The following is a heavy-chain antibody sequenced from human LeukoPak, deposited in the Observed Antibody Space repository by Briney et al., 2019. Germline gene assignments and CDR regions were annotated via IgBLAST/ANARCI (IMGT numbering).Heavy chain of an antibody. D-gene: IGHD3-3*01. CDR2: IYYSGST. CDR3: ARETIFGAFDI. Sequence: PSETLSLTCTVSGGSISSYYWSWIRQPPGKRLEWIGYIYYSGSTNYNPSLKSRVTISVDTSKNQFSLKLSSVTAADTAVYYCARETIFGAFDIWGQGTMVTVSS. V-gene: IGHV4-59*01. J-gene: IGHJ3*02. CDR1: GGSISSYY.